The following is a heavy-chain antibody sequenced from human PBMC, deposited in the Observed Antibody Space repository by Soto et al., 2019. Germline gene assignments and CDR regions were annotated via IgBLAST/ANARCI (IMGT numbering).Heavy chain of an antibody. J-gene: IGHJ4*02. D-gene: IGHD1-26*01. CDR3: ARDNDGWAGSGSYPYYFHY. CDR2: IWYDGSNK. CDR1: GFTFSSYG. V-gene: IGHV3-33*01. Sequence: QVQLVESGGGVVQPGRSLRLSCAASGFTFSSYGMHWVRQAPGKGLEWVAVIWYDGSNKYYADSVKGRFTISRDNSNHKLDLQMNSLRAEDTAVYYCARDNDGWAGSGSYPYYFHYWGQGTLVTVSS.